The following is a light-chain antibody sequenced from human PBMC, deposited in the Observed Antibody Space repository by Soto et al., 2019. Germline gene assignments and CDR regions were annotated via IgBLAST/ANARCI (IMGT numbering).Light chain of an antibody. CDR1: QSVSSSH. CDR2: SAS. Sequence: LPQSPGTLSLSPVGRATRSCRASQSVSSSHLAWYQQKPGQAPRLLIYSASSRATGIPDRFSGSGSGTDLTLSISRVEPEDFAVYYCQRYGGFGQGTKVDIK. V-gene: IGKV3-20*01. CDR3: QRYGG. J-gene: IGKJ1*01.